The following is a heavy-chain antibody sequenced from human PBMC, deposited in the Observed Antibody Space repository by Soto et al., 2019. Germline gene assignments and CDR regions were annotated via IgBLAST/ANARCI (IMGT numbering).Heavy chain of an antibody. D-gene: IGHD4-4*01. Sequence: ASVKVSCKASRYTFISYDINWVRQAAGQGLEWMGWMNPKSANTGYAQNFQGRVTMTRDTSISTAYMELGSLRSEDTAVYYCARSPSWETTVTPYYFDYWGQGTLVTSPQ. CDR3: ARSPSWETTVTPYYFDY. CDR1: RYTFISYD. V-gene: IGHV1-8*01. J-gene: IGHJ4*02. CDR2: MNPKSANT.